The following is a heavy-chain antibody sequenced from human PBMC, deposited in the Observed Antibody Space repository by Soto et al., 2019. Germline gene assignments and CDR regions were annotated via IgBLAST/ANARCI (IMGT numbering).Heavy chain of an antibody. V-gene: IGHV3-7*05. CDR1: GFTFSNYW. Sequence: EVQLVESGGGLVQPGGSLRLSCVASGFTFSNYWMTWVRQAPGKGLEWLANIKQDGSVKWYVDSVKGRFTVSRDNGENKLYLQMNSLRAEDTAVYYCARVRYYHDVSGYRWFDPWGQGTLVTVSS. D-gene: IGHD3-22*01. J-gene: IGHJ5*02. CDR2: IKQDGSVK. CDR3: ARVRYYHDVSGYRWFDP.